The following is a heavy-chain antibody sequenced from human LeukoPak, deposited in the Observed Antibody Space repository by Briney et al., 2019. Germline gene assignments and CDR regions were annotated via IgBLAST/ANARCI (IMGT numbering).Heavy chain of an antibody. Sequence: PSETLSLTCTGSGGSISSYYWSWIRQPPGKGLEWMVNIYYSGSTNYSPSLKSRVTISVDTSKNQFSLKLSSVTAADKAVYYCARERVRGVHDAFDIWGQGTMVTVSS. CDR3: ARERVRGVHDAFDI. CDR1: GGSISSYY. V-gene: IGHV4-59*01. D-gene: IGHD3-10*01. CDR2: IYYSGST. J-gene: IGHJ3*02.